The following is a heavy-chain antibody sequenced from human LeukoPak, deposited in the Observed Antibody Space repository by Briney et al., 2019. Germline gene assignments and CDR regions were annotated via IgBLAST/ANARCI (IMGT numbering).Heavy chain of an antibody. CDR2: ISGSGGST. CDR1: GFTFSSYA. CDR3: AKHDRASYYDSSGYLNFDY. Sequence: GGSLRLSCAASGFTFSSYAMSWVRQAPGKGLEWVSAISGSGGSTYYADSVKGRFTISRDNSKNTLYLQMNSLRAEDTAVYYCAKHDRASYYDSSGYLNFDYWGQGTLVTVSS. J-gene: IGHJ4*02. D-gene: IGHD3-22*01. V-gene: IGHV3-23*01.